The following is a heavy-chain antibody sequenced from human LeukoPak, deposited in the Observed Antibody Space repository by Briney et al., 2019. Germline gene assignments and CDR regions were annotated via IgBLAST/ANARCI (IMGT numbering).Heavy chain of an antibody. CDR2: VSGTGSNT. CDR1: GFTFSSYG. J-gene: IGHJ4*02. V-gene: IGHV3-23*01. CDR3: AKWNGYADY. D-gene: IGHD5-12*01. Sequence: GGSLRLSCAASGFTFSSYGISWVRQAPGKGLEWVSGVSGTGSNTYYLDSVKGRFTISRDNSKNTVYLQMNSLRAEDSALYYCAKWNGYADYWGRGTLVTVS.